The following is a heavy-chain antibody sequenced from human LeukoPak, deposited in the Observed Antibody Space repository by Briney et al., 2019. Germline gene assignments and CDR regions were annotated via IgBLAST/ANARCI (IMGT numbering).Heavy chain of an antibody. V-gene: IGHV4-34*01. CDR3: ARGRGSSGWYNDY. J-gene: IGHJ4*02. CDR1: GRSFSGYY. CDR2: INHSGST. D-gene: IGHD6-19*01. Sequence: PSETLSLTCAVYGRSFSGYYWSWIRQPPGKGLEWIGEINHSGSTNYNPSLKSRVTISVDTSKNQFSLKLSSVTAADTAVYYCARGRGSSGWYNDYWGQGTLVTVSS.